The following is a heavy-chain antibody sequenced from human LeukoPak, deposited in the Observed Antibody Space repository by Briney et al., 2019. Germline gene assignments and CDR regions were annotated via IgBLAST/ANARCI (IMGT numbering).Heavy chain of an antibody. CDR3: ARSPGISWFGETPSDAFDI. CDR2: IIPIFGTA. D-gene: IGHD3-10*01. CDR1: GGTFSSYA. Sequence: GASVKVSCKASGGTFSSYAISWVRQAPGQGLEWMGGIIPIFGTANYAQKFQGRVTITADKSTSTAYMELSSLRSEDTAVYYCARSPGISWFGETPSDAFDIWGQGTMVTVSS. V-gene: IGHV1-69*06. J-gene: IGHJ3*02.